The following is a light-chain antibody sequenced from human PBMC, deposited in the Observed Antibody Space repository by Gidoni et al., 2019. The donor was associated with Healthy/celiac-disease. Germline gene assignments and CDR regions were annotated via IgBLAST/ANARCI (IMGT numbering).Light chain of an antibody. Sequence: QSALTQPPSASGSPGQSVTISCTGTSRDVGGYNYVSWYQQHPGKAPKLMIYEVSKRPSGVPYRFSGSKSGNTASLTVSGLQAEDEADYYCSSYAGSNNLVFGGGTKLTVL. CDR1: SRDVGGYNY. CDR2: EVS. CDR3: SSYAGSNNLV. J-gene: IGLJ2*01. V-gene: IGLV2-8*01.